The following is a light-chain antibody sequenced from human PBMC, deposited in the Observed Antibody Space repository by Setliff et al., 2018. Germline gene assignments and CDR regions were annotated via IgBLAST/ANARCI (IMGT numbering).Light chain of an antibody. Sequence: QSALTQPASVSGSPGQSITISCTGSSTDIGAYNFVSWYQQNPGKAPKLIIYDVVNRPSGVSHRFSGSKSGSTASLTISGLQAEDEADYFCSSYISTSALVVFGGGTKATVL. CDR2: DVV. V-gene: IGLV2-14*01. J-gene: IGLJ2*01. CDR1: STDIGAYNF. CDR3: SSYISTSALVV.